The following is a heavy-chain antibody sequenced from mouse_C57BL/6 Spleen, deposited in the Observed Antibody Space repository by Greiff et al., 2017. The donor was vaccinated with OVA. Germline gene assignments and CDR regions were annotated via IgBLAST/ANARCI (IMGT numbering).Heavy chain of an antibody. CDR3: ARADDGYFAY. J-gene: IGHJ3*01. D-gene: IGHD2-3*01. V-gene: IGHV1-64*01. CDR1: GYTFTSYW. CDR2: IHPNSGST. Sequence: QVQLQQPGAELVKPGASVKLSCKASGYTFTSYWMHWVKQRPGQGLEWIGMIHPNSGSTNYNEKFKSKATLTVDKSSSTAYMQLSSLTSEASAVYNSARADDGYFAYWGQGTLVTVSA.